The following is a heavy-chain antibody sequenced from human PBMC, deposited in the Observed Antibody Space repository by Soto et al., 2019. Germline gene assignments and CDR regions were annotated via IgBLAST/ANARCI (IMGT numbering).Heavy chain of an antibody. CDR2: IIPIFGTA. D-gene: IGHD2-15*01. CDR3: ARGTWSEVDWFDP. CDR1: GGTFSSYA. Sequence: VASVKVSCKASGGTFSSYAISWVRQAPGQGLEWMGGIIPIFGTANYAQKFQGRVTITADESTSTAYMELSSLRSEDTAVYYCARGTWSEVDWFDPWGQGTLVTVSS. J-gene: IGHJ5*02. V-gene: IGHV1-69*13.